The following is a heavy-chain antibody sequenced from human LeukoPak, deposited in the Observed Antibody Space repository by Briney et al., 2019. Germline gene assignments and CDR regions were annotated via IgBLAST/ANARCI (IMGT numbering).Heavy chain of an antibody. CDR2: INPNSGGT. V-gene: IGHV1-2*02. CDR3: ARSFGPLGFGELLFLFDY. CDR1: GYIFTGYY. J-gene: IGHJ4*02. Sequence: ASVRVSCKASGYIFTGYYMYWVRQAPVQGLEWMGWINPNSGGTNYAQKFQGRVTMTRDTSISTAYMELSRLRADDTAVYYCARSFGPLGFGELLFLFDYWGQGTLVTVSS. D-gene: IGHD3-10*01.